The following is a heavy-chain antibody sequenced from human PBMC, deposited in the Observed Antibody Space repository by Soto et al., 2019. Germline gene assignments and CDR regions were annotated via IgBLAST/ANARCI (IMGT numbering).Heavy chain of an antibody. CDR3: ARWGKRDGDCGAYAFDV. D-gene: IGHD2-21*02. CDR2: VWYDGSNA. V-gene: IGHV3-33*01. CDR1: GFIFNNYA. J-gene: IGHJ3*01. Sequence: QVRLVESGGGVVQPGKSLRLSCAASGFIFNNYALSWVRQAPGKGLEWVAVVWYDGSNAFNADSVKGRFTISRDDSKNTLYLQMNSLRVEDTAVYYCARWGKRDGDCGAYAFDVWGQGTMVTVSS.